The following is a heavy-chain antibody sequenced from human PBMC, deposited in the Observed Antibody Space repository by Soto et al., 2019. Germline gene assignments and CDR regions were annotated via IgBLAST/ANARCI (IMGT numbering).Heavy chain of an antibody. D-gene: IGHD2-8*02. CDR2: ISSSGSTI. CDR1: GFTSSDYY. J-gene: IGHJ3*02. CDR3: ARDKESVVYAMIAFDI. Sequence: QVQLVESGGGLVKPGGSLRLSCAASGFTSSDYYMSWIRQAPGKGLEWVSYISSSGSTIYYADSVKGRFTISRDNAKNSLYLQMNSLRAEDTAVYYCARDKESVVYAMIAFDIWGQGTMVTVSS. V-gene: IGHV3-11*01.